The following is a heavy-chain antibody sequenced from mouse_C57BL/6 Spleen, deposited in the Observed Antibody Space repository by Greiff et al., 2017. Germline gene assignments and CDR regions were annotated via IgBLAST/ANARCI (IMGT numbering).Heavy chain of an antibody. CDR2: INPNNGGT. D-gene: IGHD2-12*01. CDR3: ARNRCYFDWYFDV. V-gene: IGHV1-22*01. J-gene: IGHJ1*03. CDR1: GYTFTDYN. Sequence: EVQLQQSGPELVKPGASVKMSCKASGYTFTDYNMHWVKQSPGKSLEWIGYINPNNGGTSYNQKFKGKATLTVNKSSSTAYMELRSLTSEDSAVYYCARNRCYFDWYFDVWGTGTTVTVSS.